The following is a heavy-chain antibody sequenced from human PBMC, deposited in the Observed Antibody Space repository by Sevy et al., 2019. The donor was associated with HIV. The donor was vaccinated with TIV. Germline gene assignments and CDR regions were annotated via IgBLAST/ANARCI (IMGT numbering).Heavy chain of an antibody. D-gene: IGHD4-17*01. J-gene: IGHJ3*01. CDR2: ISSTPGYI. CDR3: ARHTVTTIRGAFDF. V-gene: IGHV3-21*01. CDR1: GFSFSSYA. Sequence: GGSLRLSCAASGFSFSSYAMNWVRLAPGKGLEWVSSISSTPGYIYYADSVKGRFTISRDNAKNSLYLQMNSLRAEDTAVYYCARHTVTTIRGAFDFWGQGKMVTVS.